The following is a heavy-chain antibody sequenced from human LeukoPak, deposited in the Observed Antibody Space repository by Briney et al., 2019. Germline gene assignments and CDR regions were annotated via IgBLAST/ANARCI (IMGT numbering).Heavy chain of an antibody. CDR1: GGTFSSYA. V-gene: IGHV1-69*04. Sequence: SVKVSCKASGGTFSSYAISWVRQAPGQGLEWMGRIIPILGIANYAQKFQGRVTITADKSTSTAYLQWSSLKASDTAKYYCARQGFVASYGVDVWGQGTTVTVSS. J-gene: IGHJ6*02. CDR3: ARQGFVASYGVDV. CDR2: IIPILGIA.